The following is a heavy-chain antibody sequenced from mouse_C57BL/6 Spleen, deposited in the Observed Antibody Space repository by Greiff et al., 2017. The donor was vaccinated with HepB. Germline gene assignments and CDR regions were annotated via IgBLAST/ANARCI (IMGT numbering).Heavy chain of an antibody. CDR1: GYTFTSYW. CDR3: ARSGETAQATEGFAY. D-gene: IGHD3-2*02. CDR2: IYPGSGST. J-gene: IGHJ3*01. V-gene: IGHV1-55*01. Sequence: VQLQQPGAELVKPGASVKMSCKASGYTFTSYWITWVKQRPGQGLEWIGDIYPGSGSTNYNEKFKSKATLTVDTSSSTAYMQLSSLTSEDSAVYYCARSGETAQATEGFAYWGQGTLVTVSA.